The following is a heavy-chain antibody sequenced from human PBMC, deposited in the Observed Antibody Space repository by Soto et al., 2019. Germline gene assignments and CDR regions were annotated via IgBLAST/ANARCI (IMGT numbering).Heavy chain of an antibody. Sequence: SETLSLTCAVHGGPFNYYWTWIRQPPGKGLECFGEINHSGSTNYNPSLKSRVTMSVDTSKKQFSLTLSSLTAADTAVYYCASNSDYEIYYYYAMDVWGQGTKVTVSS. D-gene: IGHD5-12*01. CDR1: GGPFNYY. CDR2: INHSGST. J-gene: IGHJ6*02. CDR3: ASNSDYEIYYYYAMDV. V-gene: IGHV4-34*01.